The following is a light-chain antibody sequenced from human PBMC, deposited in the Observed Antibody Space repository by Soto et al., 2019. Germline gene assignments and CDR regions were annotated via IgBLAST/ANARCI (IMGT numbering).Light chain of an antibody. V-gene: IGKV1-5*03. CDR3: QQYNSYLT. J-gene: IGKJ4*01. CDR2: KAS. Sequence: DIQMTQSPSTLSASVGDRVTNNCRASQSISSWLAWYQQKPGKAPKLLIYKASSLESGVPSRFSGSGSGTEFTLTISSLQPDDFATYYCQQYNSYLTFGGGTKVDI. CDR1: QSISSW.